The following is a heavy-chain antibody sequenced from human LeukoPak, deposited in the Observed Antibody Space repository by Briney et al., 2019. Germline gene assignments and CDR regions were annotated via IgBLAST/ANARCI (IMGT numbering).Heavy chain of an antibody. CDR2: IYSGGST. J-gene: IGHJ4*02. CDR3: AKYNWSYSYFDY. V-gene: IGHV3-66*01. Sequence: GGSLRLSCAASGYTVSRNYMSWVRQARGEGLEWVSVIYSGGSTYFAESREGRFTISRDNSKNTPYLQMNSLRAEDTAVYYCAKYNWSYSYFDYWGQGTLVTVSS. D-gene: IGHD1-7*01. CDR1: GYTVSRNY.